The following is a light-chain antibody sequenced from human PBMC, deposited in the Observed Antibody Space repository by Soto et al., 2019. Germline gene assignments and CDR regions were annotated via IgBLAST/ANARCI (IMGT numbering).Light chain of an antibody. V-gene: IGKV3-20*01. J-gene: IGKJ4*01. CDR1: QTISNTF. CDR3: QQTYSTPLT. CDR2: GAS. Sequence: EIVLTQCPGTLSLSPGERATLSCRARQTISNTFLAWYQQRPGQAPRLLIYGASGRAAGIPEGFSGSGSGTDFTLTISRLEPEDFAPYYCQQTYSTPLTFGGGTKVDIK.